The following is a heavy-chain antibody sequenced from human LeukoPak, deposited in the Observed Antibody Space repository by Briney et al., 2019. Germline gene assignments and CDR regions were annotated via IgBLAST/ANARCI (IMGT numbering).Heavy chain of an antibody. CDR3: AKIMRSYYYGSTDY. D-gene: IGHD3-10*01. J-gene: IGHJ4*02. CDR2: ISGSGGST. CDR1: GFTFSSYA. Sequence: GGSLRLSCAASGFTFSSYAMSWVRQAPRKGLEWVSAISGSGGSTYYADSVKGPFTISRDNSKNTLYLQMNSLRAEDTAVYYCAKIMRSYYYGSTDYWGQGTLVTVSS. V-gene: IGHV3-23*01.